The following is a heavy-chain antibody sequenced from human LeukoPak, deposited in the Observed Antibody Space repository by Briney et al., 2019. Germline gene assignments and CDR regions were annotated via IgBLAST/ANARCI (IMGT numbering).Heavy chain of an antibody. CDR1: GFTFSSYA. Sequence: GGSLRLSCAASGFTFSSYAMSWVRQAPGKGLEWVSAISGSGGSTYYADSVKGRFTISRDNSKNTLYLQMNSLRAEDTAVYYCAKAPDVLRFLEWLLVGLDYWGQGTLVTVSS. CDR3: AKAPDVLRFLEWLLVGLDY. D-gene: IGHD3-3*01. CDR2: ISGSGGST. J-gene: IGHJ4*02. V-gene: IGHV3-23*01.